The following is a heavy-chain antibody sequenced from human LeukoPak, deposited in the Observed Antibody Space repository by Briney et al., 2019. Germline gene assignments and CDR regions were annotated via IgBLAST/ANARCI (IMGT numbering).Heavy chain of an antibody. CDR1: GYTFTNYG. Sequence: GASVKVSCKASGYTFTNYGISWVRQAHGQGLEWMGWISAYNGNTYYVQKLHGRVTMTTDTSTSTAYMELRSLRSDDTAVYYCARDDSGYSSSYYGFDYWGQGTLVTVSS. V-gene: IGHV1-18*01. J-gene: IGHJ4*02. D-gene: IGHD6-13*01. CDR2: ISAYNGNT. CDR3: ARDDSGYSSSYYGFDY.